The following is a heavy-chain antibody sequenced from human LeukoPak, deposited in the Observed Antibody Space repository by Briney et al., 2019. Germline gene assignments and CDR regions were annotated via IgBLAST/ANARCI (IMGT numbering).Heavy chain of an antibody. J-gene: IGHJ6*03. Sequence: ASVKVSCKTSGYTFTHYYLHWVRQAPGQGLEWMGWINPNSGDTNYAQKLQGRVTMTTDTSTSTAYMELRSLRSDDTAVYYCARDSGYSYGYGYYYYYYMDVWGKGTTVTISS. CDR2: INPNSGDT. V-gene: IGHV1-2*02. D-gene: IGHD5-18*01. CDR3: ARDSGYSYGYGYYYYYYMDV. CDR1: GYTFTHYY.